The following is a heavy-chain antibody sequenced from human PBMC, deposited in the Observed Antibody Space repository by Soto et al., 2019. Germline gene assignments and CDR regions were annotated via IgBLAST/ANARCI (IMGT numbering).Heavy chain of an antibody. CDR1: GFIFSNYD. V-gene: IGHV3-33*01. D-gene: IGHD2-8*02. CDR3: VRDLRGGVLNP. J-gene: IGHJ5*02. Sequence: QVQLVESGGGVVQPGRSLRLSCATSGFIFSNYDMQWVRQAPGKGLEWVAVIWYDGSDTYYADSVKGRFTISRDNLKNTRHLQMNSLTVEDTASYYCVRDLRGGVLNPWGQGILVSVSS. CDR2: IWYDGSDT.